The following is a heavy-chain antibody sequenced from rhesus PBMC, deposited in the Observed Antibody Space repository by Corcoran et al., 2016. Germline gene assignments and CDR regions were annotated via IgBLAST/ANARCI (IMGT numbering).Heavy chain of an antibody. Sequence: QEQLVQSGAEVKKPGASVKVSCKASGYIFTSYVISCLRPAPGQGFVWMGGIQPGYGNKNYAQKFQDRVTITSEMSTSTVYMELNSLISEDMAVYYCATVEVEYCTGSGCYWNYFDYWGQGVLVTVSS. V-gene: IGHV1-70*01. CDR2: IQPGYGNK. D-gene: IGHD2-21*01. CDR1: GYIFTSYV. CDR3: ATVEVEYCTGSGCYWNYFDY. J-gene: IGHJ4*01.